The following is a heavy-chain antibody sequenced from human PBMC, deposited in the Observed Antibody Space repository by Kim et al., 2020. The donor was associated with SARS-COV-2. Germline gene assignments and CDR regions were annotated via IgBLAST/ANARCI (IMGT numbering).Heavy chain of an antibody. J-gene: IGHJ6*03. CDR2: IYYSGST. CDR3: ARQGRYSEWLLSYYYYYMDV. V-gene: IGHV4-39*01. CDR1: GGSISSSCYY. Sequence: SETLSLTCTVSGGSISSSCYYWGWIRQPPGKGLEWIGSIYYSGSTYYNPSLKSRVTISVDTSKNQFSLKLSSVTAADTAVYYCARQGRYSEWLLSYYYYYMDVWGKGTTVTVSS. D-gene: IGHD3-3*01.